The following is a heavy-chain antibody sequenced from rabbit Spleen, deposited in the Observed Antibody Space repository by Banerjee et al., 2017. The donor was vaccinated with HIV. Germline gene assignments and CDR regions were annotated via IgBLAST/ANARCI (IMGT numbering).Heavy chain of an antibody. CDR3: ARNYVNAFDP. CDR2: IGAGSGTT. V-gene: IGHV1S40*01. D-gene: IGHD1-1*01. CDR1: GFSFSSGYY. J-gene: IGHJ2*01. Sequence: QQLVESGGGLVKPGASLTLTCKASGFSFSSGYYMSWVRQAPGKGLEWIGCIGAGSGTTYYASWVNGRFTISKTSSTTVTLQMTSLTAADTATYFCARNYVNAFDPWGQGTLVTVS.